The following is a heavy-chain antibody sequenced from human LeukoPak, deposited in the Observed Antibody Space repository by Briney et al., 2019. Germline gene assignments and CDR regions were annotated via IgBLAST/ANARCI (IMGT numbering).Heavy chain of an antibody. CDR1: GYSFTSHY. CDR2: INPSGSWT. CDR3: ARDNSVGDIAWWFDP. Sequence: ASVKVSCKASGYSFTSHYMHWARQAPGQGLEWMGLINPSGSWTLYAQKFQGRVTMTRDMSTTTDYMELSSLRSDDTAVYYCARDNSVGDIAWWFDPWGQGTLVTVSS. J-gene: IGHJ5*02. V-gene: IGHV1-46*01. D-gene: IGHD3-16*02.